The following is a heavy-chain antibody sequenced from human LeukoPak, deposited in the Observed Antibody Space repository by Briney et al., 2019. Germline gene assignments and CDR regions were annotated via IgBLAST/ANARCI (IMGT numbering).Heavy chain of an antibody. V-gene: IGHV3-48*01. CDR3: ARADCSSTSCYEEFDY. Sequence: GGSLRLSCAASGFTFSSYEMNWVRQAPGKGLEWVSYISSSSSTIYYADSVKGRFTISRDNAKNSLYLQMNSLRAEDTAVYYCARADCSSTSCYEEFDYWGQGTLVTVSS. J-gene: IGHJ4*02. CDR2: ISSSSSTI. D-gene: IGHD2-2*01. CDR1: GFTFSSYE.